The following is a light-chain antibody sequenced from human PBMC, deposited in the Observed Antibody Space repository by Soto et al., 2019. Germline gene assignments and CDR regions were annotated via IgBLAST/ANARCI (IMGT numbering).Light chain of an antibody. Sequence: DIPMTQSPATLSASVGDRVTITCRASQSISSWLAWYQQKPGKAPKLLIYDASSLESGVPSRFSGSGSGTEFTLTISSLQPDEFSTYYCQRYNSYPCTFGQGTKVEIK. V-gene: IGKV1-5*01. J-gene: IGKJ1*01. CDR2: DAS. CDR1: QSISSW. CDR3: QRYNSYPCT.